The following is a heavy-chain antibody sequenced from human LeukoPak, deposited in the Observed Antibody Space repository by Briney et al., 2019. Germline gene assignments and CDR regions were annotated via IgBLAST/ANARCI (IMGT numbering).Heavy chain of an antibody. CDR1: GGTFSSYA. Sequence: SVKVSCKAPGGTFSSYAISWVRQAPGQGLEWMGRIIPIFGIANYAQKFQGRVTITADKSTSTAYMELSSLRSEDTAVYYCARLDYYDSSGYGKGFDPWGQGTLVTVSS. CDR2: IIPIFGIA. D-gene: IGHD3-22*01. J-gene: IGHJ5*02. CDR3: ARLDYYDSSGYGKGFDP. V-gene: IGHV1-69*04.